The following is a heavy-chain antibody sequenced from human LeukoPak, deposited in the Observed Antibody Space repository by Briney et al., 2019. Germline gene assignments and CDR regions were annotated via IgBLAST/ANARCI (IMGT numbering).Heavy chain of an antibody. V-gene: IGHV1-46*01. J-gene: IGHJ5*02. D-gene: IGHD5-24*01. Sequence: ASVKVSCKASGGTFSSYAISWVRQAPGQGLEWMGVISPSGGSTSYAQKFQGRVTLTRDMSTSTDYLELSSLGSEDTAVYYCARDNSVRDAAWWFNPWGQGTLVTVSS. CDR2: ISPSGGST. CDR3: ARDNSVRDAAWWFNP. CDR1: GGTFSSYA.